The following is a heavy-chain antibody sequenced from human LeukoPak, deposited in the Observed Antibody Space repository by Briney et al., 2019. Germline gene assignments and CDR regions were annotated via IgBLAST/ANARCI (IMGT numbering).Heavy chain of an antibody. V-gene: IGHV3-48*03. Sequence: GGSLRLSCAASGFTFSSYEMNWVRQAPGKGLEWVSYISRSGSTIYYADSVKGRFTISRDNAKNSLYLQMNSLRAEDTAVYYCARDLGIVGATTIDYWGQGTLVTVSS. CDR1: GFTFSSYE. CDR3: ARDLGIVGATTIDY. D-gene: IGHD1-26*01. J-gene: IGHJ4*02. CDR2: ISRSGSTI.